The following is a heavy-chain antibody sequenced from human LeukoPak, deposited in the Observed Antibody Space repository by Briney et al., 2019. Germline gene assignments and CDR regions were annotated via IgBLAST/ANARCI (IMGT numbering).Heavy chain of an antibody. CDR1: GYSISSGYY. CDR3: ARLDIVVVPAAIPVAFDY. Sequence: SETLSLTCTVSGYSISSGYYWGWIRQPPGKGLEWIGSIYHSGSTYYNPSLKSRVTISVDTSKNQFSLKLSSVTAADTAVYYCARLDIVVVPAAIPVAFDYWGQGTLVTVSS. J-gene: IGHJ4*02. D-gene: IGHD2-2*01. V-gene: IGHV4-38-2*02. CDR2: IYHSGST.